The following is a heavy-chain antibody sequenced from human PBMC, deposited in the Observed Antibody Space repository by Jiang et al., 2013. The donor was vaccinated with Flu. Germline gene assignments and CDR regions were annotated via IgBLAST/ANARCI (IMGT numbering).Heavy chain of an antibody. CDR2: INPTDGNA. CDR1: GYTFTDYY. Sequence: SGAEVKKPGASVKVSCKASGYTFTDYYMHWVRQAPGQGLEWVGIINPTDGNALYEQTFQGRVTVTRDTPTSTVYMELDSLRSEDTAVYYCARASRDAYNWARLWLAGFDYWGQGALVTVSS. J-gene: IGHJ4*02. V-gene: IGHV1-46*01. CDR3: ARASRDAYNWARLWLAGFDY. D-gene: IGHD5-24*01.